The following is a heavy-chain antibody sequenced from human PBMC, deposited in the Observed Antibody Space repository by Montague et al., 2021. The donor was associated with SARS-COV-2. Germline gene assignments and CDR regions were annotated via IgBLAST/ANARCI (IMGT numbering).Heavy chain of an antibody. V-gene: IGHV4-59*01. CDR2: IYYRGST. CDR1: GGSMNSYY. CDR3: ARGSTYNWFDS. D-gene: IGHD5/OR15-5a*01. J-gene: IGHJ5*01. Sequence: SETLSLTCSVSGGSMNSYYWSWLRQTPGKGLEGIGDIYYRGSTNYNPSRKNRVTMSVAPAKNQFSPSLTSVTTADTAVYYCARGSTYNWFDSWGQGTLVTVSS.